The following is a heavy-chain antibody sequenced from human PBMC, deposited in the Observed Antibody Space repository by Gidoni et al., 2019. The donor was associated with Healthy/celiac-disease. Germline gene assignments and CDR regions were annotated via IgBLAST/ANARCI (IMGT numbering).Heavy chain of an antibody. CDR2: ISAYNGNT. D-gene: IGHD5-18*01. Sequence: QVQLVQSGAEVKKPGASVKVSCKASGYTFTSYGISWVRQAPGQGLEWMGWISAYNGNTNYAQKLQGRVTMTTDTSTSTAYMELRSLRSDDTAVYYCAREVGVDTAMVREGDAFDIWGQGTMVTVSS. CDR1: GYTFTSYG. J-gene: IGHJ3*02. V-gene: IGHV1-18*01. CDR3: AREVGVDTAMVREGDAFDI.